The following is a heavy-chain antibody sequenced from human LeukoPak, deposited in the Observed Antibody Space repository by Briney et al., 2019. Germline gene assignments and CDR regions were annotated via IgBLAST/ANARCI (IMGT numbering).Heavy chain of an antibody. CDR2: IHTSGTT. CDR1: GDSMRSFY. Sequence: SETLSLTCTVSGDSMRSFYWSFIRQPAGKGLEWIGRIHTSGTTRCNASLKSRVAMSVDTSKNQFSLRLTSVTAADTAVYYCARGDLYDGGGRNWFDPWGQGTLVTVSS. J-gene: IGHJ5*02. D-gene: IGHD3-16*01. V-gene: IGHV4-4*07. CDR3: ARGDLYDGGGRNWFDP.